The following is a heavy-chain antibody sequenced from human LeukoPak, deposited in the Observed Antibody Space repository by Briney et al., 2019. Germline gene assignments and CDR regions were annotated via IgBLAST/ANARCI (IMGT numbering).Heavy chain of an antibody. D-gene: IGHD2-15*01. J-gene: IGHJ6*02. V-gene: IGHV1-69*13. CDR3: TRMIVVVVAAEYGMDV. Sequence: ASVKVSCKASGGTFSSYAISWVRQAPGQGLEWMGGIIPIFGTANYAQKFQGRVTITADESTSTAYMELSSLRSEDTAVCYCTRMIVVVVAAEYGMDVWGQGTTVTVSS. CDR1: GGTFSSYA. CDR2: IIPIFGTA.